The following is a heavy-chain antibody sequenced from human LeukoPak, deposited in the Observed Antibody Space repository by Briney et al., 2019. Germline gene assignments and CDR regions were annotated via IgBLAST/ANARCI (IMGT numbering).Heavy chain of an antibody. CDR1: GFTFSSYA. D-gene: IGHD7-27*01. J-gene: IGHJ4*02. CDR3: TTSRTATGEKNY. V-gene: IGHV3-23*01. CDR2: ISGSGGST. Sequence: PGGSLRLSCAASGFTFSSYAMSWVRQAPGKGLEWVSAISGSGGSTYYADSVKGRFTISRDNSKNTLYLQMNSLRAEDTAVYYCTTSRTATGEKNYWGQGTLVTVSS.